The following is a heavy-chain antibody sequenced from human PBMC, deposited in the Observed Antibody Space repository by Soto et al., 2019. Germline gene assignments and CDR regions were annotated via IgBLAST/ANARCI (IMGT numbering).Heavy chain of an antibody. CDR2: VNTNSGNT. V-gene: IGHV1-8*01. J-gene: IGHJ4*02. CDR1: GYTFTSYD. Sequence: ASVQVSCKASGYTFTSYDINEVRQESGQGLEWIGWVNTNSGNTGYVQKFQGRVSMTRNNSMSTAYMELSSVKSEATAVYRGAREGEQLALDYWGQGTMVTVSS. CDR3: AREGEQLALDY. D-gene: IGHD6-13*01.